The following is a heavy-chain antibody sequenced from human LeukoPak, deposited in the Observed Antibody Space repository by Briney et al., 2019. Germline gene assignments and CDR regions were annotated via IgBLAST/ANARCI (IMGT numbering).Heavy chain of an antibody. CDR2: IWYDGSNT. Sequence: GGSLRLSCVQSGFTPSSHGMHWVRHAPGKGLETVAVIWYDGSNTYYADSVKGRFTISRDNSKNTLYLQMNSLRAEDTAVYYCARQGSSGRTSDYWGQGTLVTVSS. V-gene: IGHV3-33*01. CDR3: ARQGSSGRTSDY. J-gene: IGHJ4*02. CDR1: GFTPSSHG. D-gene: IGHD3-22*01.